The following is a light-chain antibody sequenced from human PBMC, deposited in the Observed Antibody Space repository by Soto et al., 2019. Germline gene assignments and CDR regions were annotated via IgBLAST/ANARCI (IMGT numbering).Light chain of an antibody. CDR1: QSVSSS. CDR2: DAS. CDR3: QQRSSWPDT. J-gene: IGKJ2*01. Sequence: EIVLTQSPATLSLSPGERATLSCRASQSVSSSLAWYQQKPGQAPRPLIYDASNRAAGIPARFSGSGSGTDFTLTISSLEPEDFTVYYCQQRSSWPDTFGQGTKLEIK. V-gene: IGKV3-11*01.